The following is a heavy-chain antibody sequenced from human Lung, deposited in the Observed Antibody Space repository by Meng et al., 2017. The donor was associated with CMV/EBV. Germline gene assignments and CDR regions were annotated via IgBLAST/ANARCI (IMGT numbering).Heavy chain of an antibody. D-gene: IGHD2-15*01. CDR3: AKDLRDIVVLVGARVH. CDR2: ISGNGGVT. J-gene: IGHJ4*02. Sequence: GESXKISXAASGFTFNTYAMTWVRQAPGRGLESVSIISGNGGVTYYADSVKGRFTISRDNSKNTVYLQMNSLRAEDTAVYYCAKDLRDIVVLVGARVHWGQGTXVTVSS. V-gene: IGHV3-23*01. CDR1: GFTFNTYA.